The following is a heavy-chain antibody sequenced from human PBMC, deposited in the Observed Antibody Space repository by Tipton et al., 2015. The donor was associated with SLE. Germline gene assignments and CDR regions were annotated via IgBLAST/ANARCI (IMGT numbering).Heavy chain of an antibody. D-gene: IGHD6-19*01. CDR2: IYHSGST. CDR1: GYSISSGYY. V-gene: IGHV4-38-2*01. CDR3: ARQSSDWLDY. J-gene: IGHJ4*02. Sequence: TLSLTCAVSGYSISSGYYWDWIRQPPGKGLEWIGSIYHSGSTYYSPSLKSRVTISVDTSNNQFSLNLSSVTAADTAVYYCARQSSDWLDYWGQGTLVTVSS.